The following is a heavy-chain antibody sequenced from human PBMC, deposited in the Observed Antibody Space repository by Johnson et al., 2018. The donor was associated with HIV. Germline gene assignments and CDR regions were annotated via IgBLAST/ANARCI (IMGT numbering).Heavy chain of an antibody. D-gene: IGHD2-2*01. CDR2: IRYYGSNK. J-gene: IGHJ3*02. Sequence: QVQLVESGGGVVQPGGSLRLSCAASGFTFSSYGMHWVRQAPGKGLEWVAFIRYYGSNKYYADFVKGRFTISRDNSKNTLYLQMNSLRTEDTSVYYCAKGGGPTYCTSISCSDAFDIWGQGTMVTVSS. CDR1: GFTFSSYG. V-gene: IGHV3-30*02. CDR3: AKGGGPTYCTSISCSDAFDI.